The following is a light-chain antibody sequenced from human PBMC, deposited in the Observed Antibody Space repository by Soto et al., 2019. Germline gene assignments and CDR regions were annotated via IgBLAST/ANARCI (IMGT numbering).Light chain of an antibody. V-gene: IGKV2-28*01. CDR1: QSLLHSDGYNY. CDR3: LQGLQPLPT. J-gene: IGKJ3*01. CDR2: FGS. Sequence: DLVMTQSPLSLPVTPGDPASISCRASQSLLHSDGYNYLDWYQQKPGQAPQLLIYFGSKRAPGIPARFSGSGSGTDFILKISRVEAEDFGIYYCLQGLQPLPTFGPGTKVEIK.